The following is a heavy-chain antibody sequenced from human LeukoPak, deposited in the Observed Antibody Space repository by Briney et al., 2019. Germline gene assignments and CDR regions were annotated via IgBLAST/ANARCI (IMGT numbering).Heavy chain of an antibody. J-gene: IGHJ6*03. CDR2: ISSSSSYI. CDR3: ARVDYSSGWYGYYYYYMDV. V-gene: IGHV3-21*01. Sequence: PGGSLRLSCAASGFTFSSYSMNWVRQAPGKGLEWVSSISSSSSYIYYADSVKGRFTISRDNAKNSLYLQMNSLRAEDTAVYYCARVDYSSGWYGYYYYYMDVWGKGTTVTVSS. D-gene: IGHD6-19*01. CDR1: GFTFSSYS.